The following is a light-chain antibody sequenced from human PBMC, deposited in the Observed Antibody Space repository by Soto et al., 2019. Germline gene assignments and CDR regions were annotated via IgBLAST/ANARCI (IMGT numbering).Light chain of an antibody. V-gene: IGLV2-14*01. CDR2: EVS. CDR1: GSDIGYYDY. CDR3: SSYTTSDTVV. Sequence: QSALTQPASVSGSPGQSISISRSGTGSDIGYYDYVSWYQQHPGKAPKLVISEVSDRPSGVSNRFTGSKSDNTASLTISGLQAEDEADYYCSSYTTSDTVVFGGGTKVTVL. J-gene: IGLJ2*01.